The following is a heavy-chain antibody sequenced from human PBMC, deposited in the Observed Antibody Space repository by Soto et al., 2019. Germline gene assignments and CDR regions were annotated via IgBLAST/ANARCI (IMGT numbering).Heavy chain of an antibody. CDR2: IYYSGST. Sequence: SSETLSLTCTVSGGSISSSSYYWGWIRQPPGKGLEWIGSIYYSGSTYYNPSLKSRVTISVDTSKNQFSLKLSSVTAADTAVYYCARGYSSGWYYYGMDVWGQGTTVTVS. D-gene: IGHD6-19*01. CDR1: GGSISSSSYY. J-gene: IGHJ6*02. V-gene: IGHV4-39*01. CDR3: ARGYSSGWYYYGMDV.